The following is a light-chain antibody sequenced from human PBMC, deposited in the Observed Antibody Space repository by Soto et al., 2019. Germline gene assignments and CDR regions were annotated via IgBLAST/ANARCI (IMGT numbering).Light chain of an antibody. V-gene: IGLV2-14*01. CDR1: SGDVGAYNY. CDR3: SSFTNTYSYV. Sequence: QSALTQPASVSGSPVQSITISCTGTSGDVGAYNYVSWYQQHPGKAPRLMIYDVSNRPSGASNRFSGSKSGNTASLTISGLQAEDEADYYCSSFTNTYSYVFGTGTKVTVL. CDR2: DVS. J-gene: IGLJ1*01.